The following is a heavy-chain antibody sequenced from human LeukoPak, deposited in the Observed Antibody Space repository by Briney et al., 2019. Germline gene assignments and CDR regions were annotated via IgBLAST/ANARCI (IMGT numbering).Heavy chain of an antibody. V-gene: IGHV3-11*06. CDR1: GFTFSDYY. J-gene: IGHJ4*02. D-gene: IGHD1-26*01. Sequence: GGSLRLSCAASGFTFSDYYMSWIRQAPGKGLEWVSYISSSSTYTNYADSEKGRFTISRDNAKNSLYLQMNSLRAEDTAVYYCASPGIVGDTIPFDYWGQGTLVTVSS. CDR2: ISSSSTYT. CDR3: ASPGIVGDTIPFDY.